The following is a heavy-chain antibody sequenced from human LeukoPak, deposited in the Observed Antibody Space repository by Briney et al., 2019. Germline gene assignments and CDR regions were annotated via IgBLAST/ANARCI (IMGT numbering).Heavy chain of an antibody. V-gene: IGHV3-30*02. J-gene: IGHJ4*02. CDR1: GFTFSSYG. CDR3: AGRRVLDASFDY. D-gene: IGHD3-16*01. Sequence: GGSLRLSCAASGFTFSSYGMHWVRQAPGKGLEWVAFIRYDGSNKYYADSVKGRFTISRDNSKNTLYLQMNRLRAEDTAVYYCAGRRVLDASFDYWGQGTLVTVSS. CDR2: IRYDGSNK.